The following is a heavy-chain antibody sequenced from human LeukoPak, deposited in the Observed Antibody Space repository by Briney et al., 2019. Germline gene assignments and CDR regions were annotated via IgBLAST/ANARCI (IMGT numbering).Heavy chain of an antibody. D-gene: IGHD3-3*01. CDR1: GGSISSGGYY. Sequence: PSETLSLTCTVSGGSISSGGYYWSWIRQPPGKGLEWIGYIYHSGSTYYNPSLKSRVTISVDRSKNQFSLKLSSVTAADTAVYYCARVSPLITIFGVAPLFDYWGQGTLVTVSS. J-gene: IGHJ4*02. CDR2: IYHSGST. V-gene: IGHV4-30-2*01. CDR3: ARVSPLITIFGVAPLFDY.